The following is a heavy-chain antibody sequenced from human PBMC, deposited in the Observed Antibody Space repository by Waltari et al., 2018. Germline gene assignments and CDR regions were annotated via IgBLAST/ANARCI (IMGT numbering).Heavy chain of an antibody. D-gene: IGHD3-10*01. CDR1: GFTFSSYS. Sequence: EVQLVESGGGLVKPGGSLRLSCAASGFTFSSYSMNWVRQAPGKGLEWVSSISSSSSYIYYADSVKGRFTISRDNAKNSLYPQINSLRAEDTAVYYCASLGYMVQPYYGMDVWGQGTTVTVSS. CDR2: ISSSSSYI. V-gene: IGHV3-21*01. J-gene: IGHJ6*02. CDR3: ASLGYMVQPYYGMDV.